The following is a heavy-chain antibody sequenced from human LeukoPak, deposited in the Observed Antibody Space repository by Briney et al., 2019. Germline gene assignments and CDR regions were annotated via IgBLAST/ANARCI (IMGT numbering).Heavy chain of an antibody. D-gene: IGHD3-22*01. Sequence: ASVKVSCKVSGYTLTELSMHWVRQAPGKGLEWMGGFDPEDGETIYAQKFQGRVTMTEDTSADTAYMELSSLRSEDTAVYYCATFIYYYDSSGYPFDYWGQGTLVTVSS. V-gene: IGHV1-24*01. CDR1: GYTLTELS. CDR3: ATFIYYYDSSGYPFDY. J-gene: IGHJ4*02. CDR2: FDPEDGET.